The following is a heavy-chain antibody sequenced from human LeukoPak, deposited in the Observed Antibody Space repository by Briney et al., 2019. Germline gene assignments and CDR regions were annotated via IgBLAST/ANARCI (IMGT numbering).Heavy chain of an antibody. V-gene: IGHV1-2*02. J-gene: IGHJ4*02. CDR1: GYTFTGYY. D-gene: IGHD3-22*01. CDR2: INPNSGGT. Sequence: ASVKVSCKASGYTFTGYYMHWVRQAPGQGLEWMGWINPNSGGTNYAQKFQGRVTITADESTSTAYMELSSLRSEDTAVYYCARTPDYYDSSGYYPHWGQGTLVTVSS. CDR3: ARTPDYYDSSGYYPH.